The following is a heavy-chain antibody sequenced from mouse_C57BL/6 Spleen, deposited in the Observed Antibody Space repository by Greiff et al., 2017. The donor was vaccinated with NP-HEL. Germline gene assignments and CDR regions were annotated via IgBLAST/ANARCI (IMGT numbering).Heavy chain of an antibody. CDR3: AREGSDVGCAC. J-gene: IGHJ3*01. V-gene: IGHV1-82*01. Sequence: QVQLQQSGPELVKPGASVKISCKASGYAFSSSWMNWVKQRPGKGLEWIGRIYPGDGDTNYNGKFKGKATLTAAKSSSPAYMQLSSLTSEEAAVYFCAREGSDVGCACWRQGTLVTDSA. CDR2: IYPGDGDT. CDR1: GYAFSSSW.